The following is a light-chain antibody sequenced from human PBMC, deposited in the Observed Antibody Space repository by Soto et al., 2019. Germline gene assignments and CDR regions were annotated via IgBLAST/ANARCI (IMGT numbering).Light chain of an antibody. J-gene: IGLJ7*01. CDR1: SSNIGAGYD. CDR2: GNN. Sequence: QSVLTQPPSVSGAPGQRVTISCAGSSSNIGAGYDVHWYQQLPGTAPTLLIYGNNNRPSGVPDRFSGSKSGTSASLAITGLQAEDEADYYYQSYDSRLRTSVFGGGTQLTVL. CDR3: QSYDSRLRTSV. V-gene: IGLV1-40*01.